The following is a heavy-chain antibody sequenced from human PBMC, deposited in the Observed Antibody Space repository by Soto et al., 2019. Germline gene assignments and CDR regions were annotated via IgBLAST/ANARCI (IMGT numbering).Heavy chain of an antibody. V-gene: IGHV4-59*01. CDR3: VRGGYVHAFDY. J-gene: IGHJ4*02. CDR1: GGSISYYY. D-gene: IGHD5-12*01. CDR2: IYYSGNT. Sequence: SESLSLTCTVSGGSISYYYWGWIRQPPGKGLEWIGSIYYSGNTHYNPSLKSRVTISVDTSMNQFSLNLDSVTAVDSAVYYCVRGGYVHAFDYWGQGALVTVSS.